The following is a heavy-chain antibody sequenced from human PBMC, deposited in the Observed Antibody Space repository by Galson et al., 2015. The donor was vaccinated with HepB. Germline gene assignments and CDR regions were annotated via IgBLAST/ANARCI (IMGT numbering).Heavy chain of an antibody. CDR1: GFSLSTSGMC. CDR2: IDWDDDK. V-gene: IGHV2-70*11. Sequence: PALVKPTQTLTLTCTFSGFSLSTSGMCVSWIRQPPGKALEWLARIDWDDDKYYSTSLKTRLTISKDTSKNQVVLTMTNMDPVDTATYYCARGRSSSWLNWFDPWGQGTLVTVSS. J-gene: IGHJ5*02. D-gene: IGHD6-13*01. CDR3: ARGRSSSWLNWFDP.